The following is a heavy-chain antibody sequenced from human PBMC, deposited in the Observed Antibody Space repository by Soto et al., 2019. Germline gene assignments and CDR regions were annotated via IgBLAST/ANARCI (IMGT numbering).Heavy chain of an antibody. CDR2: IYYSGST. CDR3: ARQPLYCSGGSCYPFYYYYYMDV. CDR1: GGSISSSSYY. D-gene: IGHD2-15*01. Sequence: QLQLQESDPGLVKPSETLSLTCTVSGGSISSSSYYWGWIRQPPGKGLEWIGSIYYSGSTYYTPSLKSRVTISVDTSKNQFSLKLSSVTAADTAVYYCARQPLYCSGGSCYPFYYYYYMDVWGKGTTVTVSS. V-gene: IGHV4-39*01. J-gene: IGHJ6*03.